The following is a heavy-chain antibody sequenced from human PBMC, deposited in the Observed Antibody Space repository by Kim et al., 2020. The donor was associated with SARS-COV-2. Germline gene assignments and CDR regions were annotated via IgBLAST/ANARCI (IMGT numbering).Heavy chain of an antibody. CDR2: IYYSGST. V-gene: IGHV4-39*01. J-gene: IGHJ4*02. CDR1: GGSISSSSYY. CDR3: ARRSSWPYDILTGYTGPIDY. Sequence: SETLSLTCTVSGGSISSSSYYWGWIRQPPGKGLEWIGSIYYSGSTYYNPSLKSRVTISVDTSKNQFSLKLSSVTAADTAVYYCARRSSWPYDILTGYTGPIDYWGQGTLVTVSS. D-gene: IGHD3-9*01.